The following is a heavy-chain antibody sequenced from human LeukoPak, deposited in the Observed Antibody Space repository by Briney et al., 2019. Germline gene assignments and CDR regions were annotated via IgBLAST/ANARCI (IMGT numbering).Heavy chain of an antibody. Sequence: PSETLSLTCTVSGGSISSYYWSWIRQPAGKGLEWIGRLYTSGSTNYSPSLKSRVTMSLDTSKNQFCLKLSSVTAADTAVYYCARGPGYSSGWFDYWGQGTLVTVSS. D-gene: IGHD6-19*01. CDR1: GGSISSYY. V-gene: IGHV4-4*07. J-gene: IGHJ4*02. CDR3: ARGPGYSSGWFDY. CDR2: LYTSGST.